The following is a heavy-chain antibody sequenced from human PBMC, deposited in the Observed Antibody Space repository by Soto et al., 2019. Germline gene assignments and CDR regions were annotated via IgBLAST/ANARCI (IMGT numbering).Heavy chain of an antibody. Sequence: SETLSLTCSVSGGSISTYYWSWIRQPAGKGLEWIGRIYRSGGTNFNPSLMSRVSMSVDTSKNQFSLKLGSVVAADTAVYYCARGAAAGVDYGMDVWGQGTTVTVSS. J-gene: IGHJ6*02. CDR1: GGSISTYY. V-gene: IGHV4-4*07. CDR2: IYRSGGT. CDR3: ARGAAAGVDYGMDV. D-gene: IGHD6-13*01.